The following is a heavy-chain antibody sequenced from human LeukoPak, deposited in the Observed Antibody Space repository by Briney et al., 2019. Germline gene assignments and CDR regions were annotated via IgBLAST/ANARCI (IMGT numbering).Heavy chain of an antibody. Sequence: LPGGSLRLSCAASGFIFSNYAMSWVRQAPTKGLEWVSTISGGGDSTYYADSVKGRFTISRDNSKNTLYLQMNSLRAEDTAVYYCAKGGQYNWNYGDYYYYMDVWGKGTTVTVSS. CDR1: GFIFSNYA. V-gene: IGHV3-23*01. CDR3: AKGGQYNWNYGDYYYYMDV. J-gene: IGHJ6*03. CDR2: ISGGGDST. D-gene: IGHD1-7*01.